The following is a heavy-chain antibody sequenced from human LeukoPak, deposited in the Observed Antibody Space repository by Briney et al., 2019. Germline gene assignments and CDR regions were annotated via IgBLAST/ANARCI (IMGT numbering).Heavy chain of an antibody. D-gene: IGHD3-3*01. CDR1: GGSISSGDYY. CDR2: ISYSGST. CDR3: AREESGYVDY. V-gene: IGHV4-30-4*08. Sequence: SQTLSLTCTVFGGSISSGDYYWSWIRQPSGKGLEWIGYISYSGSTYYNPSLESRVTISVGMSKNQLSLKLYSVTAADTAVYYCAREESGYVDYWGQGTPVTVSS. J-gene: IGHJ4*02.